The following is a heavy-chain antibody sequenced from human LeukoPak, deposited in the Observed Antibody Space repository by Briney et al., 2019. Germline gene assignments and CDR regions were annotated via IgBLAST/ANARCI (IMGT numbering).Heavy chain of an antibody. CDR2: INSDGSST. J-gene: IGHJ6*02. V-gene: IGHV3-74*01. CDR3: AREETGYYYYGMDV. CDR1: GFTFSSYA. D-gene: IGHD3-9*01. Sequence: GGSLRLSCAASGFTFSSYAMSWVRQAPGKGLVWVSRINSDGSSTSYADSVKGRFTISRDNAKNTLYLQMNSLRAEDTAVYYCAREETGYYYYGMDVWGQGTTVTVSS.